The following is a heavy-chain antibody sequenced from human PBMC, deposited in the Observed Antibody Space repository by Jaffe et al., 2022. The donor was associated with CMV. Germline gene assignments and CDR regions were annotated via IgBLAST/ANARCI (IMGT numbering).Heavy chain of an antibody. V-gene: IGHV1-69*01. D-gene: IGHD2-15*01. CDR1: GGTFSSYA. CDR3: ARDRLGYCSGGSCQFYYYYYGMDV. Sequence: QVQLVQSGAEVKKPGSSVKVSCKASGGTFSSYAISWVRQAPGQGLEWMGGIIPIFGTANYAQKFQGRVTITADESTSTAYMELSSLRSEDTAVYYCARDRLGYCSGGSCQFYYYYYGMDVWGQGTTVTVSS. CDR2: IIPIFGTA. J-gene: IGHJ6*02.